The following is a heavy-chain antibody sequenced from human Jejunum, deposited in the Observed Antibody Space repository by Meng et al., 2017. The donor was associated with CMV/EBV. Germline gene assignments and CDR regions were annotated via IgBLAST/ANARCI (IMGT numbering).Heavy chain of an antibody. D-gene: IGHD3-10*01. V-gene: IGHV4-30-4*08. J-gene: IGHJ4*02. CDR2: IYYNGNA. CDR1: GDSTSSGDYS. CDR3: ARGGIFRGIDY. Sequence: AQLQGSRPRLVKPSQTLSLTCTVSGDSTSSGDYSWNWIRQSPGKGLEWIGYIYYNGNAYYNPSLQSRVSISVDTSKNEFSLNLNSVTAADTALYFCARGGIFRGIDYWGQGTLVTVSS.